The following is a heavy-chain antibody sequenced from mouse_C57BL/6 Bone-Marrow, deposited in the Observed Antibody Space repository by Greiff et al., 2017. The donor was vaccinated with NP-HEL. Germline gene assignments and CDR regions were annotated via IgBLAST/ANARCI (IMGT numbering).Heavy chain of an antibody. CDR3: ARGLPSYYYGSKWFAY. J-gene: IGHJ3*01. D-gene: IGHD1-1*01. CDR1: GYTFTSYW. V-gene: IGHV1-69*01. Sequence: VQLQQPGAELVMPGASVKLSCKASGYTFTSYWMHWVKQRPGQGLEWIGEIDPSDSYTNYNQKFKGKSTLTVDKSSSTAYMQLSSLTSEDSAVYYCARGLPSYYYGSKWFAYWGQGTLVTVSA. CDR2: IDPSDSYT.